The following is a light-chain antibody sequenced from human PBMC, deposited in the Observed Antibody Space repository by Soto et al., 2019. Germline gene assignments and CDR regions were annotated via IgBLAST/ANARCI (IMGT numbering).Light chain of an antibody. CDR3: SSYTSSSTLV. J-gene: IGLJ1*01. V-gene: IGLV2-14*01. CDR1: SSDVGGYNY. Sequence: QSALTQPASVSGSPGKSITISCTGTSSDVGGYNYVSWYQQHPGKAPKLMIYEVRNRPSGVSNRFSGSKSGNTASLTISGLQAEDEADYYCSSYTSSSTLVFGTGTKLTVL. CDR2: EVR.